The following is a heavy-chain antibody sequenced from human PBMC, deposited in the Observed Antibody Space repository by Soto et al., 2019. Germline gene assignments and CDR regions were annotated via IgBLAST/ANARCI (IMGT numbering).Heavy chain of an antibody. D-gene: IGHD2-15*01. J-gene: IGHJ3*02. V-gene: IGHV2-5*02. Sequence: QITLKESGPTLVKPTQTLTLTCTFSGFSLSTSGVGVGWIRQPPGKALEWLALIYWDDDKRYSPSLKSRLTITKDTSKNLVVLTMTNMDPVDTATYYCAHRRVCSGGSCSDAFDIWGQGTMVTVSS. CDR1: GFSLSTSGVG. CDR3: AHRRVCSGGSCSDAFDI. CDR2: IYWDDDK.